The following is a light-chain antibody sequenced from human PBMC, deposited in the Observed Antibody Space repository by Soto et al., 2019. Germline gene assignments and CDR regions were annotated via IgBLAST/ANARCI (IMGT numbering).Light chain of an antibody. Sequence: DIQMTQSPSSVSASVGDTVTITCRASQDINSRLAWFQQKPGRAPKYLIQAASILQSGFPSRFAGSGSGTDFTLTINTLQPEDFATYYGLQVKSFPRTFGQGTKVEI. V-gene: IGKV1-12*01. CDR3: LQVKSFPRT. J-gene: IGKJ1*01. CDR1: QDINSR. CDR2: AAS.